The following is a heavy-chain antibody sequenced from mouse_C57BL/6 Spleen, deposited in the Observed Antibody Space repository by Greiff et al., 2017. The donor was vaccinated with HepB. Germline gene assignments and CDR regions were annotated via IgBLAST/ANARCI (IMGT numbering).Heavy chain of an antibody. CDR2: ISDGGSYT. CDR3: ARDSD. CDR1: GFTFSSYA. J-gene: IGHJ3*01. V-gene: IGHV5-4*01. Sequence: EVMLVESGGGLVKPGGSLKLSCAASGFTFSSYAMSWVRQTPEKRLEWVATISDGGSYTYYPDNVKGRFTISRDNAKNNLYLQMRHLKSEDTAMYYCARDSDWGQGTLVTVSA.